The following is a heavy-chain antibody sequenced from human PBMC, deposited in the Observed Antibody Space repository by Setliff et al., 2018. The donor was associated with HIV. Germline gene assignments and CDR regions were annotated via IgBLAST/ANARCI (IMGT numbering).Heavy chain of an antibody. J-gene: IGHJ6*02. CDR3: ARDRSSGWSFYYGMDV. Sequence: GASVKVSCKASGYTFTNYYIHWVRQAPGQGLEWMGIINPSSGATTYAQRFQGRVTMTSDTSTSTVYMELSSLTSEDTAVYYCARDRSSGWSFYYGMDVWGQGTTVTVSS. V-gene: IGHV1-46*01. CDR2: INPSSGAT. D-gene: IGHD6-19*01. CDR1: GYTFTNYY.